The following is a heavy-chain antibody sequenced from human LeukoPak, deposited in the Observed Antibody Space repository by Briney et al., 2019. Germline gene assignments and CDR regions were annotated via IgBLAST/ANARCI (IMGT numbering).Heavy chain of an antibody. CDR3: AGRGGPVVRGVIDS. V-gene: IGHV4-61*02. Sequence: SETLSLTCTVSGASISSGTYYWNWIRQPAGKGLEWIGRIFASGSTNYNPSLKSRFTISLDTSKNQLSLKLRSVTAAATAVYYCAGRGGPVVRGVIDSWGQGTLSAVSS. CDR2: IFASGST. J-gene: IGHJ4*02. D-gene: IGHD3-10*01. CDR1: GASISSGTYY.